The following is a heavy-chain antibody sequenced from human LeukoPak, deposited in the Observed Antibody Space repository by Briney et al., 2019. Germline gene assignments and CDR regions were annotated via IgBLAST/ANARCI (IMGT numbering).Heavy chain of an antibody. Sequence: PSETLSLTCAVYGGSFSGYYWSWIRQPPGKGLEWIGEINHSGSTNYNPSLKSRVTISVDTSKNQFSLKLSSVTAADTAVYYCARIPRGIAAAWYYYYYYMDVWGKGTTVTVSS. J-gene: IGHJ6*03. CDR2: INHSGST. CDR3: ARIPRGIAAAWYYYYYYMDV. CDR1: GGSFSGYY. D-gene: IGHD6-13*01. V-gene: IGHV4-34*01.